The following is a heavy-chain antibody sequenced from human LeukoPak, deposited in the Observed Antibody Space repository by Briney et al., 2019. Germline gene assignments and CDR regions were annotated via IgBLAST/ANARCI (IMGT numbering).Heavy chain of an antibody. CDR2: IYYSGST. J-gene: IGHJ4*02. V-gene: IGHV4-31*03. CDR1: GGSVSSGSYY. CDR3: ARAGGFFSPFGY. D-gene: IGHD3-3*01. Sequence: SETLPLTCTVSGGSVSSGSYYWSWIRQHPGKGLEWIGYIYYSGSTYYNPSLKSRVTISVDTSKNQFSLKLSSVTTADTAVYYCARAGGFFSPFGYWGQGTLVTVSS.